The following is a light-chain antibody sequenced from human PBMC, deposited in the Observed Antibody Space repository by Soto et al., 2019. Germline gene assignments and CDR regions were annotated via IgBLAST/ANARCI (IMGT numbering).Light chain of an antibody. J-gene: IGKJ2*01. V-gene: IGKV1-5*03. CDR3: QQYNSYPYP. CDR2: KAS. CDR1: QSISSW. Sequence: DIQMTQSPSTLSASVGDRVTITCRASQSISSWLAWYQQKPGKGPKLLIYKASILESGVPSRFSGSGSGTEFTLTISSLQPDDFAPYYCQQYNSYPYPFGQGTKLEIK.